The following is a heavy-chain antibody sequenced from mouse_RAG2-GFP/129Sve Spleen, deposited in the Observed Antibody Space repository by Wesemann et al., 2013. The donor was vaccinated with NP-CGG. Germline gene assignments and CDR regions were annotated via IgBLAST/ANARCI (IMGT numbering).Heavy chain of an antibody. Sequence: DVQLQESGPGLVKPSQSLSLTCSVTGYSITSGYYWNWIRQFPGNKLEWMGYISYDGSNNYNPSLKNRISITRDTSKNQFFLKLNSVTTEDTATYYCARETGSGPFAYWGQGTLVTVSA. J-gene: IGHJ3*01. CDR1: GYSITSGYY. CDR3: ARETGSGPFAY. CDR2: ISYDGSN. D-gene: IGHD3-1*01. V-gene: IGHV3-6*02.